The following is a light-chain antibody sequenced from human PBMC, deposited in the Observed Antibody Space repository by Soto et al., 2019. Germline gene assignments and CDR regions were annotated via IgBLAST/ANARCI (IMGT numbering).Light chain of an antibody. CDR3: QQYNRWLT. CDR2: APF. J-gene: IGKJ4*01. V-gene: IGKV3-15*01. Sequence: EIVMTQSPASLSVFPGERATLSCRASQSISSNLAWYQQKPGQAPRLLIHAPFTRATGIPARFSGSGSGTEFTLTISSLQSEDLAVYYCQQYNRWLTFGGGTKVEIK. CDR1: QSISSN.